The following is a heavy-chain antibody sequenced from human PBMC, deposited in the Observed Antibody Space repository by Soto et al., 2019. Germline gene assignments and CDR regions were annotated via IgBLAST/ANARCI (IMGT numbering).Heavy chain of an antibody. D-gene: IGHD3-16*01. CDR3: ARYYRATPQTKNYVLWSEIAEDAFDI. V-gene: IGHV3-30-3*01. J-gene: IGHJ3*02. CDR2: ISYDGSNK. Sequence: QVQLVESGGGVVQPGRSLRLSCAASGFTFSSYAMHCVRQAPGKGLEWVAVISYDGSNKYYADSVKGRFTISRDNSQNPLYLQMNSRTAGDTAVYYCARYYRATPQTKNYVLWSEIAEDAFDIWGRVTMVTVAS. CDR1: GFTFSSYA.